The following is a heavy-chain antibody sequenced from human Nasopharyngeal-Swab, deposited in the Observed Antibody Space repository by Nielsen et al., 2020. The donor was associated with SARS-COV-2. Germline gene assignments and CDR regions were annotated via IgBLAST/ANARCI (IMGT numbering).Heavy chain of an antibody. V-gene: IGHV5-10-1*01. Sequence: GESLKISCKGSGYSFTSYWINWVRQMPGKGLEWMGRIDPSDSYTNYSPSFQGHVTISTDKSISTAYLQWSSLKASDTAIYYCARTPYYYGSGSLDYWGQGTLVTVSS. J-gene: IGHJ4*02. CDR3: ARTPYYYGSGSLDY. CDR1: GYSFTSYW. D-gene: IGHD3-10*01. CDR2: IDPSDSYT.